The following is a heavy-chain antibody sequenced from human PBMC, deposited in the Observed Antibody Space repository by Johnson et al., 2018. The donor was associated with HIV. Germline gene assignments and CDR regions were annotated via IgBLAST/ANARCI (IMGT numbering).Heavy chain of an antibody. CDR2: ISYDGSNK. J-gene: IGHJ3*02. CDR1: GFTFSSYA. V-gene: IGHV3-30-3*01. D-gene: IGHD3-22*01. Sequence: QVQLVESGGGVVQPGRSLRLSCAASGFTFSSYAMHWVRQAPGKGLEGVAVISYDGSNKYYADSVKGRLTISRDTSKNTLYLQMNSLRAEDTAVYYCARDGPTMIVGDDAFDIWGQGTMVTVSS. CDR3: ARDGPTMIVGDDAFDI.